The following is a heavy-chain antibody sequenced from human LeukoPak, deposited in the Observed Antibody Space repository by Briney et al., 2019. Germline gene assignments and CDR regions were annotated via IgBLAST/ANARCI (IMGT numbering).Heavy chain of an antibody. J-gene: IGHJ6*03. V-gene: IGHV4-59*12. CDR2: IYYSGST. CDR3: ARVTAHFYFYYYMDV. CDR1: GGSISSYY. Sequence: PSETLSLTCTVSGGSISSYYWSWIRQPPGKGLEWIGYIYYSGSTNYNPSLKSRVTISVDTSKNQFSLKLSSVTAADTAMYYCARVTAHFYFYYYMDVWDKGTTVTVSS. D-gene: IGHD2-21*02.